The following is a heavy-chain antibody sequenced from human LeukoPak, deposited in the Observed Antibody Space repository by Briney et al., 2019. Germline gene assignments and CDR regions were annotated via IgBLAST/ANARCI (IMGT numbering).Heavy chain of an antibody. CDR3: AGHHPRNTVDF. V-gene: IGHV4-59*08. J-gene: IGHJ4*02. CDR1: GGSISNYY. D-gene: IGHD2/OR15-2a*01. Sequence: PSETLSLTCTVSGGSISNYYWSWIRQPPGKGLEWIGYISHSGSTNYSPSPKSRVTISLDTSKNQFSLKLSSVTAADTAVYYCAGHHPRNTVDFWGQGTLVTVSS. CDR2: ISHSGST.